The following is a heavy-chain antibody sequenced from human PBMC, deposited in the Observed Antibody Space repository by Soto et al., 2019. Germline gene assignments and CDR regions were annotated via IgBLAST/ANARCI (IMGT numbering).Heavy chain of an antibody. D-gene: IGHD3-10*01. CDR1: GFSLSTSGVG. V-gene: IGHV2-5*02. CDR2: IYWDDDK. J-gene: IGHJ5*01. Sequence: SGPTLVNPTQTLTLTCTFSGFSLSTSGVGVGWIRQPPGKALEWLALIYWDDDKRYNPSLKNRLTITKDTSKNQVVLTMTNMDPVDTATYYCVHIPYYYGSALNWFDSWGQGTLVTVSS. CDR3: VHIPYYYGSALNWFDS.